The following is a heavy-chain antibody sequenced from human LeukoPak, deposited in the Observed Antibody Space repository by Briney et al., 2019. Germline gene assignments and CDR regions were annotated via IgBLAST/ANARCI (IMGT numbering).Heavy chain of an antibody. CDR2: ISYDGSNK. J-gene: IGHJ4*02. Sequence: GGSLRLSCAASGFTVSSNYMSWVRQAPGKGLEWVAVISYDGSNKYYADSVKGRFTISRDNSKNTLYLQMNSLRAEDTAVYYCAKGGDLDYWGQGTLVTVSS. V-gene: IGHV3-30*18. CDR1: GFTVSSNY. CDR3: AKGGDLDY. D-gene: IGHD3-10*01.